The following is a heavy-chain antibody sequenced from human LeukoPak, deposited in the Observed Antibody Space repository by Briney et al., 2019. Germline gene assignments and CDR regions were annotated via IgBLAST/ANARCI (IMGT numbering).Heavy chain of an antibody. D-gene: IGHD3-16*02. CDR3: ARDRGGIGYYMDV. Sequence: GGSLRLSCAASGFTFSSYSMNWVRQAPGKGLEWVSYISSSSGNICYADSVKGRFTISRDNAKTSLYLQMNSLRAEDTVLYYCARDRGGIGYYMDVWGKGTTVTVSS. CDR2: ISSSSGNI. CDR1: GFTFSSYS. J-gene: IGHJ6*03. V-gene: IGHV3-48*01.